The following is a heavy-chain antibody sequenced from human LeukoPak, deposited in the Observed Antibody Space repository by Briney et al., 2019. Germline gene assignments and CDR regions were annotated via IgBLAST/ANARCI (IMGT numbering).Heavy chain of an antibody. V-gene: IGHV4-59*01. CDR2: IYYSGST. J-gene: IGHJ4*02. CDR3: AREAGKLGINY. Sequence: SETLSLTCTVSGGSISSYYWSWIRQPPGKGLEWIGYIYYSGSTNYNPFLKSRVTISVDTSKNQFSLKLSSVTAADTAVYYCAREAGKLGINYWGQGTLVTVSS. CDR1: GGSISSYY. D-gene: IGHD7-27*01.